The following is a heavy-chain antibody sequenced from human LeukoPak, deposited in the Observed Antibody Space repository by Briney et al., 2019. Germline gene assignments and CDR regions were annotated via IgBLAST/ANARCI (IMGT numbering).Heavy chain of an antibody. V-gene: IGHV3-15*01. Sequence: GGSLRLSCAASGFTFSSYGMHWVRQAPGKGLEWVGRIKSKTDGGTTDYAAPVKGRFTISRDDSKNTLYLQMNSLKTEDTAVYYCTTAYYDSTLFDYWGQGTLVTVSS. D-gene: IGHD3-22*01. CDR1: GFTFSSYG. CDR2: IKSKTDGGTT. J-gene: IGHJ4*02. CDR3: TTAYYDSTLFDY.